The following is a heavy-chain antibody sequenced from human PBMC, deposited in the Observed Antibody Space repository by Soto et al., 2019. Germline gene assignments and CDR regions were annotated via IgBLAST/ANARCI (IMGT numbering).Heavy chain of an antibody. V-gene: IGHV1-2*04. D-gene: IGHD3-3*01. CDR3: ARDMIFGVVIPNYGMDV. Sequence: ASVKVSCKASGYTFTGYYMHWVRQAPGQGLEWMGWINPNSGGTNYAQKFQGWVTMTRDTSISTAYVELSRLRSDDTAVYYCARDMIFGVVIPNYGMDVWGQGTTVTVSS. J-gene: IGHJ6*02. CDR2: INPNSGGT. CDR1: GYTFTGYY.